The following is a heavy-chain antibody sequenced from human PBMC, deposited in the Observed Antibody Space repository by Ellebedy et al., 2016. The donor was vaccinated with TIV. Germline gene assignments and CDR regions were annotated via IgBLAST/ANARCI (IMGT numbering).Heavy chain of an antibody. CDR3: AREGYCSGGSCYSWSYYFDY. CDR1: GGTFSSYA. CDR2: IIPILGIA. J-gene: IGHJ4*02. D-gene: IGHD2-15*01. Sequence: AASVKVSCKASGGTFSSYAISWVRQAPGQGLEWMGRIIPILGIANYAQKFQGRVTITADKSTSTAYMELSSLRSEDTAVYYCAREGYCSGGSCYSWSYYFDYWGQGTLVTVSS. V-gene: IGHV1-69*04.